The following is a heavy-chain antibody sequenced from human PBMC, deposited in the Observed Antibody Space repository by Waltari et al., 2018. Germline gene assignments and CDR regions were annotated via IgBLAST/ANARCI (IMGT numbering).Heavy chain of an antibody. CDR2: IYYSGSN. V-gene: IGHV4-59*01. Sequence: QAQLPESGPGLVKPSETLSLTCPVSGGSISSYYCSWIRQPPGKGLEWIGYIYYSGSNNYNPSLKSRVTISVDTSKNQFSLKLSSVTAADTAVYYCARSHCSGGSCYIYWGQGTLVTVSS. CDR1: GGSISSYY. D-gene: IGHD2-15*01. CDR3: ARSHCSGGSCYIY. J-gene: IGHJ4*02.